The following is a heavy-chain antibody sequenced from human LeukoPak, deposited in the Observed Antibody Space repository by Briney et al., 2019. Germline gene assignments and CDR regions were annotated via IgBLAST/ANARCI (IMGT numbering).Heavy chain of an antibody. CDR3: ARVCVSGWTECMDY. CDR2: IKRDGREK. V-gene: IGHV3-7*01. Sequence: PGGSLRLSCAASGLTFSRHWMTWVRQAPGKGLEWVANIKRDGREKNYVDSVKGRFSISRDNVENSLHLQMNSLRAEDTAVYYCARVCVSGWTECMDYWGQGTLVTVSS. CDR1: GLTFSRHW. D-gene: IGHD6-19*01. J-gene: IGHJ4*02.